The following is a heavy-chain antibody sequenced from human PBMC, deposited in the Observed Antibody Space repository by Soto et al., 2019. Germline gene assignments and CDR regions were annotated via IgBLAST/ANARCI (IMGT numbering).Heavy chain of an antibody. CDR1: GFTFSDYY. CDR2: ISSSSSYT. D-gene: IGHD3-22*01. J-gene: IGHJ3*02. Sequence: KPGGSLRLSCAASGFTFSDYYMSWIRQAPGKGLEWVSYISSSSSYTNYADSVKGRFTISRDNAKNSLYLQMNSLRAEDTAVYYCARAESGLKDYYDSSDAAFDIWGQGTMVTVSS. V-gene: IGHV3-11*06. CDR3: ARAESGLKDYYDSSDAAFDI.